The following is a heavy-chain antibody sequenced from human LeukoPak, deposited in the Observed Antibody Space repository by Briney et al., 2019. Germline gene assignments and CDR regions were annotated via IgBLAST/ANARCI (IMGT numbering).Heavy chain of an antibody. CDR1: GYSFTSYW. D-gene: IGHD5-18*01. CDR2: IYPGDSDT. CDR3: ATAEGYSYALRAFDI. J-gene: IGHJ3*02. V-gene: IGHV5-51*01. Sequence: GGALKISYKGSGYSFTSYWIGWGRPMPGKGLGWMGIIYPGDSDTRYSPSFQGQVTISADKSISTAYLQWSSLKASNTAMYYCATAEGYSYALRAFDIWGQGTMVTVSS.